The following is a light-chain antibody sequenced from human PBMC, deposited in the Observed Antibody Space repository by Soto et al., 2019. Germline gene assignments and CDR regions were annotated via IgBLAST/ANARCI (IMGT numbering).Light chain of an antibody. V-gene: IGKV3-20*01. CDR2: GAS. Sequence: EIVLTQSPGTLSLSPGERATLSCRASQSVSSSYLAWYQQKPGQAPRLRIYGASSRATGIPDRFRGSGSGTGFTLTISRREPEDFAVYYCQQYGSSPGTVGPGTKVDIK. J-gene: IGKJ3*01. CDR3: QQYGSSPGT. CDR1: QSVSSSY.